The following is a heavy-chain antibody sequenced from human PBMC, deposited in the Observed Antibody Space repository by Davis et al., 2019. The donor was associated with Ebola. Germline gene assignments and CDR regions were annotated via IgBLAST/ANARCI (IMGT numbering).Heavy chain of an antibody. CDR3: AAVPLLGYCTNGVCSTRSSAFDI. D-gene: IGHD2-8*01. Sequence: AASVKVSCKASGYTFTGYYMHWVRQAPGQGLEWMGWISAYNGNTNYAQKLQGRVTMTTDTSTSTAYMELRSLRSEDTAVYYCAAVPLLGYCTNGVCSTRSSAFDIWGQGTMVTVSS. CDR1: GYTFTGYY. V-gene: IGHV1-18*04. CDR2: ISAYNGNT. J-gene: IGHJ3*02.